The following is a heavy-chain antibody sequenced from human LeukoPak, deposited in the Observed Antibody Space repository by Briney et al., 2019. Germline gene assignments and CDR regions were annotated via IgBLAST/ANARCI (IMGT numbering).Heavy chain of an antibody. CDR1: GITISNHW. D-gene: IGHD6-13*01. V-gene: IGHV3-7*01. CDR2: IKQDGSET. J-gene: IGHJ4*02. CDR3: AGWAYSSSWYWIDY. Sequence: PGGSLRFSCAASGITISNHWMTWVRQAPGKGLEWVANIKQDGSETYYVDSVKGRFTISRDNAKNSLFLQMNSLRAEDTAVYYCAGWAYSSSWYWIDYWGRGTLVTVSS.